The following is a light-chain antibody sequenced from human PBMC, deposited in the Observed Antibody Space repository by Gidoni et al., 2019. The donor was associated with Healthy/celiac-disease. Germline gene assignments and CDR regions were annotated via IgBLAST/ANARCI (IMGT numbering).Light chain of an antibody. CDR1: SSDVGGYNY. CDR2: EVS. Sequence: QSALTQPASVSGSPGQSITISCPGTSSDVGGYNYVSWYQQHPGKAPKLMIYEVSNRPSGVSNRFSGSKSGNTASLTISGLQAEDEADYYGSSYTSSSTLVFGTGTKVXV. CDR3: SSYTSSSTLV. V-gene: IGLV2-14*01. J-gene: IGLJ1*01.